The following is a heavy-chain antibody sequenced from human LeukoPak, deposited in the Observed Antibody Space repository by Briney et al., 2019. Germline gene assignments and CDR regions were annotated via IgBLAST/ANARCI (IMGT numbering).Heavy chain of an antibody. CDR1: GGSFGGYY. J-gene: IGHJ4*02. V-gene: IGHV4-34*01. CDR3: ARETAAGMLGY. D-gene: IGHD6-13*01. Sequence: PSETLSLTCAVYGGSFGGYYWNWIRQPPGKGLEWIGSIYYKGNTYFNPSLKSRVTISEDTSKNQFSLKLSSVTAADTAVYYCARETAAGMLGYWGQGTLVTVSS. CDR2: IYYKGNT.